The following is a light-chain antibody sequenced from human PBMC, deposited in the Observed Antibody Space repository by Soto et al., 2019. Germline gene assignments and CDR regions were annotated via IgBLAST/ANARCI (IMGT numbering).Light chain of an antibody. CDR1: SSDIGAYKY. J-gene: IGLJ3*02. CDR3: SSYASATTRM. Sequence: ALSQPASVSGSPGQSVTISCTGTSSDIGAYKYVSWYQQHPGKPPKLMIYEVSNRPSGVSHRFSGSKSGNTASLTISGLQAEDEADYYCSSYASATTRMFGGGTKVTVL. CDR2: EVS. V-gene: IGLV2-14*01.